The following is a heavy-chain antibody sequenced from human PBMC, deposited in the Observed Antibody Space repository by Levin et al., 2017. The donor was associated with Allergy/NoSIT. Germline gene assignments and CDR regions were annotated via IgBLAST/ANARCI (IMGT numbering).Heavy chain of an antibody. CDR2: ISAYNGNT. CDR3: ARLPANYYDSSGYDRWFDP. CDR1: GYTFTSYG. D-gene: IGHD3-22*01. J-gene: IGHJ5*02. V-gene: IGHV1-18*01. Sequence: ASVKVSCKASGYTFTSYGISWVRQAPGQGLEWMGWISAYNGNTNYAQKLQGRVTMTTDTSTSTAYMELRSLRSDDTAVYYCARLPANYYDSSGYDRWFDPWGQGTLVTVSS.